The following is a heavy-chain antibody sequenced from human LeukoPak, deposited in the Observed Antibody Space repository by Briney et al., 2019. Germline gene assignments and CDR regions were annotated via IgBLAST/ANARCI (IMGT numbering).Heavy chain of an antibody. CDR2: IYGGGNI. Sequence: GGSLRLSCAASGFTVSSNYMNWVRQAPGKGLEWVSVIYGGGNIYYADSVKGRFTISRDNSKNTLYLQMNSLRAEDTAVYYCARGAGYNYPYYFDYWGQGSLVTVSS. CDR3: ARGAGYNYPYYFDY. J-gene: IGHJ4*02. CDR1: GFTVSSNY. D-gene: IGHD5-24*01. V-gene: IGHV3-53*01.